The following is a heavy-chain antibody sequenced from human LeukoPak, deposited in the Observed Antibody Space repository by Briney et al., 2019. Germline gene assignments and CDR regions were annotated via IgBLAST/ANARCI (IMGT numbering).Heavy chain of an antibody. V-gene: IGHV4-30-4*01. D-gene: IGHD3-9*01. Sequence: PSQTLSLTCTVSGGSVSSGEHYWSWIRQTPGKGLEWIGYIYYRGTTYYSPSLKSQVTMSVDLSTNQFSLRLSSVTAADTAVYYCARHPRSLTGGNWFDPWGQGTLVTVSS. CDR2: IYYRGTT. J-gene: IGHJ5*02. CDR1: GGSVSSGEHY. CDR3: ARHPRSLTGGNWFDP.